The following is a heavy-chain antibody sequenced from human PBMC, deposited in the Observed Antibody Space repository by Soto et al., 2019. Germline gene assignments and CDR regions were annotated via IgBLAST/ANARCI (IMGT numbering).Heavy chain of an antibody. CDR1: GYTFTSYG. Sequence: ASVKVSCKASGYTFTSYGISWVRQAPGQGLEWMGWISAYNGNTNYAQKLQGRVTISADKSISTAYLQWSSLKASDTAMYYCARGLVPAAQYSWFDPWGQGTLVTVSS. J-gene: IGHJ5*02. CDR3: ARGLVPAAQYSWFDP. D-gene: IGHD2-2*01. V-gene: IGHV1-18*01. CDR2: ISAYNGNT.